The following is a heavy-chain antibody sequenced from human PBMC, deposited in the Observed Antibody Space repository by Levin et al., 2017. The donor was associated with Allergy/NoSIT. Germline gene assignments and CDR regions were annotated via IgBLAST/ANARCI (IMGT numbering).Heavy chain of an antibody. CDR1: GYTFTDYY. D-gene: IGHD6-19*01. V-gene: IGHV1-2*02. CDR2: INPNSGGT. Sequence: GESLKISCKTSGYTFTDYYLHWVRQAPGQGLEWMGWINPNSGGTNYAQTFQGRVTMTRDTSISTVYMELTRLRSSDTAVYYCARSGWIDYWGRGTLVNVSS. CDR3: ARSGWIDY. J-gene: IGHJ4*02.